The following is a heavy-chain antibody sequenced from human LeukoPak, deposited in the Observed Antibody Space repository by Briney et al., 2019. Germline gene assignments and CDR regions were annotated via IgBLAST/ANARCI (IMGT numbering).Heavy chain of an antibody. Sequence: GGSLRHSCAASGFTFSSYWMSWVRQAPGKGLEWVANIKQDGSEKYYVDSVKGRFTISRDNAKNSLYLQMNSLRAEDTAVYYCARDGGRYCSGGSCYSPWFDPWGQGTLVTVSS. CDR1: GFTFSSYW. D-gene: IGHD2-15*01. CDR3: ARDGGRYCSGGSCYSPWFDP. CDR2: IKQDGSEK. J-gene: IGHJ5*02. V-gene: IGHV3-7*01.